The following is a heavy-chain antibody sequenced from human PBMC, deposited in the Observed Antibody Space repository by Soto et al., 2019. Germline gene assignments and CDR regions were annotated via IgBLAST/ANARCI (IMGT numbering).Heavy chain of an antibody. D-gene: IGHD2-15*01. J-gene: IGHJ6*02. V-gene: IGHV1-69*12. Sequence: QVQLVQSGAEVKKPGSSVKVSCKASGGTFSSYAISWVRQAPGQGLEWMGGIIPIFGTANYAQKFQGRVTSTADESKSTAYMELSSLRSEDTAVYYCARVGYCSGGSCYSGGMDVWGQGTTVTVSS. CDR3: ARVGYCSGGSCYSGGMDV. CDR1: GGTFSSYA. CDR2: IIPIFGTA.